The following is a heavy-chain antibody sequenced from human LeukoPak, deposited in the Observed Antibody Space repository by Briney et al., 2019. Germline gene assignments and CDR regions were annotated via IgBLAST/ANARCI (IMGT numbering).Heavy chain of an antibody. J-gene: IGHJ6*02. CDR2: ISGSGGST. D-gene: IGHD2-2*01. V-gene: IGHV3-23*01. CDR3: AKLGCSSTSCLYGMDV. CDR1: GFTFSSYA. Sequence: GGPLRLSCAASGFTFSSYAMSWVRQAPGKGLEWVSAISGSGGSTYYADSVKGRFTISRDNSKNTLYLQMNSLRAEDTAVYYCAKLGCSSTSCLYGMDVWGQGTTVTVSS.